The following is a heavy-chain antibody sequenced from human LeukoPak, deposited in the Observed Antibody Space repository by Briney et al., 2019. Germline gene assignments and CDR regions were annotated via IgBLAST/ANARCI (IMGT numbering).Heavy chain of an antibody. CDR2: ITGSGAGA. Sequence: GGSLRLSCAASGFTFSNYALSWVRLAPGKGLEWVSSITGSGAGAFYADSVKGRFTISRDNSKNTLYLQMNSLRAEDTAVYYCARGFYFDYWGQGTLVTVSS. V-gene: IGHV3-23*01. CDR3: ARGFYFDY. CDR1: GFTFSNYA. J-gene: IGHJ4*02.